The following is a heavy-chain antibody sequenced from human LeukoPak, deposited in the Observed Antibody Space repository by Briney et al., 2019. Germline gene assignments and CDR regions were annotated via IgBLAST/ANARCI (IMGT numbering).Heavy chain of an antibody. CDR2: ISSSSSTI. V-gene: IGHV3-48*02. CDR3: ARTPDYYDSSGYQYYFDY. CDR1: GFTFSSYS. Sequence: GGSLRLSCAASGFTFSSYSMNWVRQAPGKGLEWVSYISSSSSTIYYADSVKGRFTISRDNAKNSLYLQMNSLRDEDTAVYYCARTPDYYDSSGYQYYFDYWGQGTLVTVSS. D-gene: IGHD3-22*01. J-gene: IGHJ4*02.